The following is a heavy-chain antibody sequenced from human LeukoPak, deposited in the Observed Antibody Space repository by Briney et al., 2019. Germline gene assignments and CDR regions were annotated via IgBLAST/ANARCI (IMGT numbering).Heavy chain of an antibody. CDR2: IRSKTYGGTT. V-gene: IGHV3-49*03. D-gene: IGHD4-17*01. CDR3: ARPEIYGDSQRY. Sequence: GGSLRLSCATSGFTFGDYALSWFRQAPGKGLEWVGFIRSKTYGGTTEYAASVQGRFTISRDDSKSIAYLQMNSLQTGDTAVYYCARPEIYGDSQRYWGQGTLVTVSS. J-gene: IGHJ4*02. CDR1: GFTFGDYA.